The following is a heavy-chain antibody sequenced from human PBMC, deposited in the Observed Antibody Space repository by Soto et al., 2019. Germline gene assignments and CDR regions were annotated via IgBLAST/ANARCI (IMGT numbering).Heavy chain of an antibody. CDR3: ARPSSSRSGPHDY. CDR2: ISSSSSYI. CDR1: GFTFSSYS. Sequence: EVQLVESGGGLVKPGGSLRLSCAASGFTFSSYSMNWVRQAPGKGLEWVSSISSSSSYIYYADSVKGRFTISRDNAKNSLYLQMNSLRAEDTAVYYCARPSSSRSGPHDYWGQGTLVTVSS. V-gene: IGHV3-21*01. J-gene: IGHJ4*02. D-gene: IGHD2-2*01.